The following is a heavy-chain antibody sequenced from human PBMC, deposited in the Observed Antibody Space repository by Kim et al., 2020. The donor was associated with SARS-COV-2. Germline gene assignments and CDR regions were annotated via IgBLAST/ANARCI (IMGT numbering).Heavy chain of an antibody. J-gene: IGHJ6*02. V-gene: IGHV3-13*01. Sequence: GGSLRLSCAASGFTFSSYDMHWVRQVTGKGLEWVSTIGTAGDTYYPGSVKGRFTISRENTKNSLFLQMNSLRAGDTAVYYCARDQGYTSGWYREWGGMDVWGQGTTVTVSS. CDR3: ARDQGYTSGWYREWGGMDV. D-gene: IGHD6-19*01. CDR2: IGTAGDT. CDR1: GFTFSSYD.